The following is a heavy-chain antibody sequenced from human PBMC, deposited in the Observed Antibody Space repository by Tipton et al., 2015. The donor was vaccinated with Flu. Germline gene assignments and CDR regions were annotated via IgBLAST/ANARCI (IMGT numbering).Heavy chain of an antibody. CDR1: DYSISSGYY. CDR3: ARSTYYYGSGSADY. V-gene: IGHV4-38-2*01. D-gene: IGHD3-10*01. J-gene: IGHJ4*02. Sequence: TLSLTCAVSDYSISSGYYWGWVRQPPGKGLEWIGCNSHSGRIYYNPSLKSRVTISVDTAKNQFSQRLSSVTAADTAVYYCARSTYYYGSGSADYWGQGTLVTVSS. CDR2: NSHSGRI.